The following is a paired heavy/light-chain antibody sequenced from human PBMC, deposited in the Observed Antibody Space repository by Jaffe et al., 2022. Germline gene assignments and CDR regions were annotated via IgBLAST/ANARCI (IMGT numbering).Heavy chain of an antibody. Sequence: EVQLLESGGGLVQPGGSLRLSCAASGFTFSSYAMSWVRQAPGKGLEWVSAISGSGGSTYYADSVKGRFTISRDNSKNTLYLQMNSLRAEDTAVYYCAKAYSSSWASYYYYYYMDVWGKGTTVTVSS. CDR2: ISGSGGST. CDR1: GFTFSSYA. J-gene: IGHJ6*03. D-gene: IGHD6-13*01. CDR3: AKAYSSSWASYYYYYYMDV. V-gene: IGHV3-23*01.
Light chain of an antibody. CDR3: QKYNSAPFT. J-gene: IGKJ3*01. V-gene: IGKV1-27*01. CDR2: AAS. Sequence: DIQMTQSPSSLSASVGDRVTITCRASQGISNYLAWYQQKPGKVPKLLIYAASTLQSGVPSRFSGSGSGTDFTLTISSLQPEDVATYYCQKYNSAPFTFGPGTKVDIK. CDR1: QGISNY.